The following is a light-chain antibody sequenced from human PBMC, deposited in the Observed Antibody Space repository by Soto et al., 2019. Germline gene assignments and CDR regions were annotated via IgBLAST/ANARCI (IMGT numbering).Light chain of an antibody. CDR3: SSYTSSSTYV. J-gene: IGLJ1*01. Sequence: SVLTQPASVAGAPGQSLAISTTGTSSDVGYYNYVSWYQQHPGKAPKVMLYDVNNRPSGVSDRFSGSKSGNTASLTISGLQAEDEADYYCSSYTSSSTYVCGTGTKVTV. V-gene: IGLV2-14*01. CDR2: DVN. CDR1: SSDVGYYNY.